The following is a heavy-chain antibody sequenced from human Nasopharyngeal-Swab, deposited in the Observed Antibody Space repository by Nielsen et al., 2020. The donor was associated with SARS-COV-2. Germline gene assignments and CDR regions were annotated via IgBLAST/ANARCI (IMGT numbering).Heavy chain of an antibody. D-gene: IGHD2-21*01. V-gene: IGHV3-30-3*01. CDR3: TREFHIHYYYGMDV. Sequence: VRQAPGKGLEWVAVISYDGSNKYYADSVKGRFTISRDNSKNTLYLQMNSLKTEDTAVYYCTREFHIHYYYGMDVWGQGTTDTVSS. CDR2: ISYDGSNK. J-gene: IGHJ6*02.